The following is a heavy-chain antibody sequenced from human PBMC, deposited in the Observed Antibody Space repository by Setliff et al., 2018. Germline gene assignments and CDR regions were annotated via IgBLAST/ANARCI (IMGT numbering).Heavy chain of an antibody. CDR1: GYTFTTYT. J-gene: IGHJ4*02. V-gene: IGHV1-2*06. CDR2: INPNSGAT. CDR3: ARDLYNSGSDY. Sequence: VKVSCKASGYTFTTYTMNWVRQAPGQGLEWMGRINPNSGATNFAQKFQGRVTMTRDTSISTAYMDLSRLRSDDTAVYYCARDLYNSGSDYWGQGTLVTVSS. D-gene: IGHD6-25*01.